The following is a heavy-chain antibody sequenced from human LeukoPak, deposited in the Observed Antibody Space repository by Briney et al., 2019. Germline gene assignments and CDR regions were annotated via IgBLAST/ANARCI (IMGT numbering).Heavy chain of an antibody. Sequence: GGSLRLSCVASGFTFSSYAMSWVRQAPGKGLEWVSAISGSGGSTYYADSVKGRFTISRDNSKNTLYLQMNSLRAEDTAVYYCAKGPDIVVVPAAMLDPWGQGTLVTVSS. CDR1: GFTFSSYA. D-gene: IGHD2-2*01. V-gene: IGHV3-23*01. J-gene: IGHJ5*02. CDR3: AKGPDIVVVPAAMLDP. CDR2: ISGSGGST.